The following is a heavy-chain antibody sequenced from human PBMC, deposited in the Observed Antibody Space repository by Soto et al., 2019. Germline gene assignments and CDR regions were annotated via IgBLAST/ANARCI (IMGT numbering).Heavy chain of an antibody. CDR2: INHSGST. J-gene: IGHJ4*02. Sequence: PSETLSLTCAVXGGSFSGYYWSWIRQPPGKGLEWIGEINHSGSTNYNPSLKSRVTISVDTSKNQFSLKLSSVTAADTAVYYCARRPYSSSWYGGFYWGQGTLVTVSS. V-gene: IGHV4-34*01. CDR3: ARRPYSSSWYGGFY. D-gene: IGHD6-13*01. CDR1: GGSFSGYY.